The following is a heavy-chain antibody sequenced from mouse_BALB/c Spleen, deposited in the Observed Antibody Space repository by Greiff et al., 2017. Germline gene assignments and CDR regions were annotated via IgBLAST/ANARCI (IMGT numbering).Heavy chain of an antibody. D-gene: IGHD2-13*01. CDR2: INPYTGGT. Sequence: EVQLQESGPELVKPGASMKLSCKASGYSFTGYTMSWVKQRHGKNLEWIGLINPYTGGTSYKQKFKGKATLTVDKSSSTAYMELLSLTSEDSAVYYCERCGEYGPPHFDYWGQGTTLTVSS. CDR3: ERCGEYGPPHFDY. CDR1: GYSFTGYT. J-gene: IGHJ2*01. V-gene: IGHV1-18*01.